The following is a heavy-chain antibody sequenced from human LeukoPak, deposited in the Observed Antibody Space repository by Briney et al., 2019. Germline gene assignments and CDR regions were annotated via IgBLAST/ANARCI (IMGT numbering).Heavy chain of an antibody. J-gene: IGHJ4*02. V-gene: IGHV1-69*05. D-gene: IGHD6-13*01. CDR2: IIPIFGTA. CDR3: ATSSSWTYYFDY. CDR1: GGTFSSYA. Sequence: SVKVSCKASGGTFSSYAISWVRQAPGQGLEWMGGIIPIFGTANYAQKFQGRVTITTDESTSTAYMELSSLRSEDTAVYYCATSSSWTYYFDYWGQGTLVTVSS.